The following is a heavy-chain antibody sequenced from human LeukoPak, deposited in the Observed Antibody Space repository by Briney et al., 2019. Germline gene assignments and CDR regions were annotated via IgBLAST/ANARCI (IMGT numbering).Heavy chain of an antibody. V-gene: IGHV1-69*05. Sequence: GASVKVSCKAFGGTFSSYAISWVRQAPGQGLEWMGRIIPIFGTANYAQKFQGRVTITTDESTSTAYMELSSLRSEDTAVYYCATQLNYYYGSGSPGIFDYWGQGTLVTVSS. J-gene: IGHJ4*02. CDR3: ATQLNYYYGSGSPGIFDY. CDR2: IIPIFGTA. D-gene: IGHD3-10*01. CDR1: GGTFSSYA.